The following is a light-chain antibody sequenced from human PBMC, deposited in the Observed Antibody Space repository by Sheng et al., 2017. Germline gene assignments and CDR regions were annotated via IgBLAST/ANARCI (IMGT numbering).Light chain of an antibody. J-gene: IGKJ4*01. CDR2: GAS. CDR3: QQYNVYPLT. CDR1: QGISNH. V-gene: IGKV1-16*02. Sequence: DIQMTQSPSSLSASVGDRVTLTCRASQGISNHLVWFQQKPGKAPKSLIYGASTLQSGVPSHFSGSGSGTDFTLTINNLQPEDFATYYCQQYNVYPLTFGGGTKVEI.